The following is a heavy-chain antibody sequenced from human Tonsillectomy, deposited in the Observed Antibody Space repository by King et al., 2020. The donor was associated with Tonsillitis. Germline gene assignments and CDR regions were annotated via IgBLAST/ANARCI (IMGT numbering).Heavy chain of an antibody. D-gene: IGHD5-24*01. CDR1: RFTFDDYA. Sequence: VQLVESGGGLVQPGRSLRLSCEASRFTFDDYAMHWVRQAPGKGLEWVSGISWNSGSIAHADSVKGRFTISRDNAQNSLYLQMKSLRAEDTALYYCAKGVRDRVAMATFDSCGQGTLVTVSS. CDR2: ISWNSGSI. CDR3: AKGVRDRVAMATFDS. J-gene: IGHJ4*02. V-gene: IGHV3-9*01.